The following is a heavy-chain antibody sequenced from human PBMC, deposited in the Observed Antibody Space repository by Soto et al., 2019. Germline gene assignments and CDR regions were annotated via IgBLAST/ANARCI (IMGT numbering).Heavy chain of an antibody. J-gene: IGHJ4*02. Sequence: QVQLVQSGAEVKKPGASVKVSCKASGYTFTSYDINWVRQATGQGLEWMGWMNPNSGNTGYAQKFQGRVTMTRTTSISTSYMELSSLRSEDTAVYYCARGGRRITIFGVVIIPLDYWGQVTLVTVSS. CDR3: ARGGRRITIFGVVIIPLDY. CDR2: MNPNSGNT. D-gene: IGHD3-3*01. CDR1: GYTFTSYD. V-gene: IGHV1-8*01.